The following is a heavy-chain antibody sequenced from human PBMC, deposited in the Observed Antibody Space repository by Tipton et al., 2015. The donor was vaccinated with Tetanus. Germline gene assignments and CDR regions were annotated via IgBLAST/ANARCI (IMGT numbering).Heavy chain of an antibody. Sequence: TLSLTCTVSGGSISTYYWSWIRQPPGKGLEWIGYIFYSGNTNYNPSLKSRVTMSVDTSKNQFSLKLSSVTAADTGIYYCARDITVYGVDAWGQGTTVTVSS. CDR2: IFYSGNT. D-gene: IGHD3-3*01. CDR3: ARDITVYGVDA. CDR1: GGSISTYY. J-gene: IGHJ6*02. V-gene: IGHV4-59*12.